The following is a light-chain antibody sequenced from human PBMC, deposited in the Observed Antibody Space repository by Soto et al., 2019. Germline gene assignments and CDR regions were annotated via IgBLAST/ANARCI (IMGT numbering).Light chain of an antibody. CDR3: CAYVRSNALL. CDR2: EYN. J-gene: IGLJ2*01. V-gene: IGLV2-23*01. Sequence: QSVLTQPASVSGSPGQSITISCTGTSSDVGSYNLVSWYQHHPGKAPKFIIYEYNKRPSGVSNRFSGSKSGNTASLTISGLQAEDEADYYCCAYVRSNALLFGGGTKVTVL. CDR1: SSDVGSYNL.